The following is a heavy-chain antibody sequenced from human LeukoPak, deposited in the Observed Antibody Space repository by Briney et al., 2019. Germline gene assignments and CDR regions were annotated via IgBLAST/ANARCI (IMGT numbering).Heavy chain of an antibody. J-gene: IGHJ4*02. Sequence: GGSLRLSCAASGFTFDDYAMHWVRQAPGKGLEWVSGISWNSGSIGYADSVKGRFTISRDNSKNTLYLQMNSLRAEDTAVYYCAKAYYGELDYWGQGTLVTVSS. V-gene: IGHV3-9*01. D-gene: IGHD3-22*01. CDR1: GFTFDDYA. CDR3: AKAYYGELDY. CDR2: ISWNSGSI.